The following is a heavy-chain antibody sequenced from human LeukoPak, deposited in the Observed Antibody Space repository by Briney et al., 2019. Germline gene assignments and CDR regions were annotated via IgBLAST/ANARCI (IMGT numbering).Heavy chain of an antibody. Sequence: ASVKVSFKASGYTFTSYGISWVRPAPGQGLEWMGWISAYNRNTNYAQKLQGRVTMTTDTSTSTAYMELRSLRSDDSAVYYCERDPNYYGSGSYYNVGFFVLWGQGTLVTVSS. CDR3: ERDPNYYGSGSYYNVGFFVL. V-gene: IGHV1-18*01. J-gene: IGHJ4*02. CDR2: ISAYNRNT. CDR1: GYTFTSYG. D-gene: IGHD3-10*01.